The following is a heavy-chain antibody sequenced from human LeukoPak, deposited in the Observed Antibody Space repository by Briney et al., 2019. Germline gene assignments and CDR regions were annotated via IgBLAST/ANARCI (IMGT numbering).Heavy chain of an antibody. V-gene: IGHV3-30*04. CDR1: GFTFSSYA. D-gene: IGHD5-18*01. CDR2: ISYDGSNK. CDR3: ARASGYSYGPRGNYFDY. J-gene: IGHJ4*02. Sequence: QTGRSLRLSCAASGFTFSSYAMHWVRQAPGKGLEWVAVISYDGSNKYYADSVKGRFTISRDNSKNTLYLQMNSLGAEDTAVYYCARASGYSYGPRGNYFDYWGQGTLVTVSS.